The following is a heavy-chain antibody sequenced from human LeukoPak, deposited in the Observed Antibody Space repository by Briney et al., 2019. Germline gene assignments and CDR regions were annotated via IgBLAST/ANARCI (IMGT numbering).Heavy chain of an antibody. CDR2: ISSSGSTI. Sequence: GGSLRLSCAASGFTFSSYEMNWVRQAPGKGLEWVSYISSSGSTIYYADSVKGRFNISRDNAKNSLYLQMNSLRAEDTAVYYCARQYYDILTGINWFDPWGQGTLVTVSS. D-gene: IGHD3-9*01. J-gene: IGHJ5*02. V-gene: IGHV3-48*03. CDR1: GFTFSSYE. CDR3: ARQYYDILTGINWFDP.